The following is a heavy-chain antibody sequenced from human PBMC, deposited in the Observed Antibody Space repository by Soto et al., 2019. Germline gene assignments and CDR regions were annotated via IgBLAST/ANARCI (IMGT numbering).Heavy chain of an antibody. Sequence: PGESLKISCKGSGYSFTSYWIGWVRQMPGKGLEWMGIIYPGDSDTRYSPSFQGQVTISADKSISTAYLQWSSLKASDTAMYYWARQGMIKRPEYGRDVWGQGTTVTVSS. V-gene: IGHV5-51*01. J-gene: IGHJ6*02. CDR1: GYSFTSYW. CDR3: ARQGMIKRPEYGRDV. CDR2: IYPGDSDT. D-gene: IGHD3-16*01.